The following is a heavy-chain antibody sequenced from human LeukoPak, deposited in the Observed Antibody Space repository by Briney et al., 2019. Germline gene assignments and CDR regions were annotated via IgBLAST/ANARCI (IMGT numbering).Heavy chain of an antibody. D-gene: IGHD1-1*01. CDR2: INHSGST. CDR1: GGSFSGYY. V-gene: IGHV4-34*01. J-gene: IGHJ4*02. CDR3: ARALSWIHTPGFDY. Sequence: PSETLSLTCAVYGGSFSGYYWSWIRQPPGKVLEWIGEINHSGSTNYNPSLKSRVTISVDTSKNQFSLKLSSVTAADTAVYYCARALSWIHTPGFDYWGQGTLVTVSS.